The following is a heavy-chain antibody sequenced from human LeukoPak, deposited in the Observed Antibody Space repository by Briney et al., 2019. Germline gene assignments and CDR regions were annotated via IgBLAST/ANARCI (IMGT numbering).Heavy chain of an antibody. Sequence: GGSLRLSCAASGFTVSSNYMSWVRQAPGKGLEWVSSFSSSSSYIYYADSVKGRFTISRDNAKNSLYLQMNSLRAEDTAVYYCARVTEAPYYFDYWGQGTLVTVSS. CDR3: ARVTEAPYYFDY. V-gene: IGHV3-21*01. J-gene: IGHJ4*02. CDR2: FSSSSSYI. CDR1: GFTVSSNY.